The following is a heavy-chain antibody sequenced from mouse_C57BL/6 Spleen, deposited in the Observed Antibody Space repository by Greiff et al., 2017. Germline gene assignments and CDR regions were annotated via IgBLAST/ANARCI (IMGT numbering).Heavy chain of an antibody. J-gene: IGHJ1*03. V-gene: IGHV5-4*01. CDR3: ARDRDGYSWYFDV. CDR2: ISDGGSYT. CDR1: GFTFSSYA. Sequence: EVKLVESGGGLVKPGGSLKLSCAASGFTFSSYAMSWVRQTPEKRLEWVATISDGGSYTYYPDNVKGRFTISRDNAKNNLYLQMSHLKSEDTAMYYCARDRDGYSWYFDVWGTGTTVTVSS. D-gene: IGHD2-3*01.